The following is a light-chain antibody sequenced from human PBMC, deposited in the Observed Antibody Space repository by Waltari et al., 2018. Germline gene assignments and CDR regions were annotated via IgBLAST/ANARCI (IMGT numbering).Light chain of an antibody. CDR3: SSYAGSSTYV. CDR1: SGDVGNYNY. J-gene: IGLJ1*01. Sequence: QSALTQPPSASGSPGQSVTVSCTGTSGDVGNYNYVSWYQQYPGKAPKLIIYEVTKRPSGVPDRCSGAKSGNTASLTVSGLRAEDEADYYGSSYAGSSTYVFGSGTKVTVL. CDR2: EVT. V-gene: IGLV2-8*01.